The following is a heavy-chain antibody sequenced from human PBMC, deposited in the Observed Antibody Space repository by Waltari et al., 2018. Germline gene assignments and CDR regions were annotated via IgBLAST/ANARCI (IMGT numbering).Heavy chain of an antibody. Sequence: QVQLQQWGAGLLKPSETLSLTCAVYGGSFSGYYWSWIRQPPGKGLEWIGEINHSGSTNYNPSLKSRVTISVDTSKNQCSLKLSSVTAADTAVYYCQLEGLGGVIVSGHWGQGTLVTVSS. CDR3: QLEGLGGVIVSGH. CDR2: INHSGST. CDR1: GGSFSGYY. D-gene: IGHD3-16*02. V-gene: IGHV4-34*01. J-gene: IGHJ4*02.